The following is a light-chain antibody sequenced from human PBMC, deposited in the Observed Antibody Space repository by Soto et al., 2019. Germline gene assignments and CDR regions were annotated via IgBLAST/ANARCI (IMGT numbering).Light chain of an antibody. CDR1: QSVSRSY. CDR2: GAS. Sequence: EIVLTQSPGTLSLSPGDRATLSCRDSQSVSRSYLGWYQQKHGQAPRLLMYGASIRDAGVPDRFSGSGSGTEFTLTISRLEPEDFTVYYCHHYETFGQGTKVDIK. J-gene: IGKJ1*01. V-gene: IGKV3-20*01. CDR3: HHYET.